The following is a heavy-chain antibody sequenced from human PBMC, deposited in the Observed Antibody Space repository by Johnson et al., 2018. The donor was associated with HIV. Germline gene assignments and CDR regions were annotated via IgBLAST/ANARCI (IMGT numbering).Heavy chain of an antibody. D-gene: IGHD4-11*01. CDR2: ISSSGSTT. CDR3: AREKTTPDAFDI. V-gene: IGHV3-48*01. Sequence: VQLVESGGGLVKPGGSLRLSCAASGFTLSNAWMSWVRQAPGKGLEWVSYISSSGSTTYYADSVKGRFTISRDNAKNSLYLQMNSLRAEDTAVYYCAREKTTPDAFDIWGQGTMVTVSS. J-gene: IGHJ3*02. CDR1: GFTLSNAW.